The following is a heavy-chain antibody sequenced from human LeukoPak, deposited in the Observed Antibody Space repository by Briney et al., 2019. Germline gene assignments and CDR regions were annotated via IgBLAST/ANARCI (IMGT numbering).Heavy chain of an antibody. D-gene: IGHD3-22*01. Sequence: GGSLRLSCAASGFTVSSNHMSWVRQAPGKGLEWVSAISGSGGSTYYADSVKGRFTISRDNSKNTLYLQMNSLRAEDTAVYYCAKDFGYYDSSGRNNFDYWGQGTLVTVSS. V-gene: IGHV3-23*01. CDR3: AKDFGYYDSSGRNNFDY. CDR2: ISGSGGST. CDR1: GFTVSSNH. J-gene: IGHJ4*02.